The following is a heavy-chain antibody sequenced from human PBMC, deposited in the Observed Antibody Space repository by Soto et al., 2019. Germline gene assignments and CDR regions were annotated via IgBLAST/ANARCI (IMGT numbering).Heavy chain of an antibody. D-gene: IGHD1-26*01. V-gene: IGHV3-23*01. CDR3: TKDTSGTKDTGGTYYTSDF. CDR2: ITVSGGGT. J-gene: IGHJ4*02. Sequence: EVLLLESGGDLVQPGGSLRLSCAASGFSFSSYAMTWVRQAPGKGLEWVSTITVSGGGTYYPDSVRGRFTISRDNSKNTLYLQMDGLRAEDTAVYFCTKDTSGTKDTGGTYYTSDFWGQGTLVTVSS. CDR1: GFSFSSYA.